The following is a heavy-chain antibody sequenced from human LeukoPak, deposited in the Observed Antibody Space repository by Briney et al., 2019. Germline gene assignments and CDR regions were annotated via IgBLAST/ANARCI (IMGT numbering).Heavy chain of an antibody. CDR2: INHSGST. D-gene: IGHD2-2*01. CDR3: ARGRKYCSSTSCYYYYGMDV. CDR1: GGSFSGYY. Sequence: SETLSPTCAVYGGSFSGYYWSWIRQPPGKGLEWIGEINHSGSTNYNPSLKSRVTISVDTSKNQFSLKLSSVTAADTAVYYCARGRKYCSSTSCYYYYGMDVWGQGTTVTVSS. V-gene: IGHV4-34*01. J-gene: IGHJ6*02.